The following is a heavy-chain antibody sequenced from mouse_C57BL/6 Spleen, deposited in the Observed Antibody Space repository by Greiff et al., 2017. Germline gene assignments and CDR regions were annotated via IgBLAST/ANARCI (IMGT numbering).Heavy chain of an antibody. CDR2: ISSGGSYT. J-gene: IGHJ4*01. CDR3: ASYYGSSHAMDY. Sequence: DVKLVESGGDLVKPGGSLKLSCAASGFTFSSYGMSWVRQTPDKRLEWVATISSGGSYTYYPDSVKGRFTISRDNAKNTLYLQMSSLKSEDTAMYYCASYYGSSHAMDYWGQGTSVTVSS. CDR1: GFTFSSYG. D-gene: IGHD1-1*01. V-gene: IGHV5-6*02.